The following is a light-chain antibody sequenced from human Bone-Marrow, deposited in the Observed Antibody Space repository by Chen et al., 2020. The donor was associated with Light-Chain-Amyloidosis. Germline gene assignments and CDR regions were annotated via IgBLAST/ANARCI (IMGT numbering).Light chain of an antibody. V-gene: IGLV6-57*01. CDR2: EDD. Sequence: NFMLTQPHSVSESPGKTVIISCTRSSGSIATNYVQWYQQRPGSSPTTVIYEDDQRPSGVPDRFSCSIDRSSSSASLTISGLTTEDEADYYCQSYQGSSQVVFGGGTKLTVL. CDR3: QSYQGSSQVV. J-gene: IGLJ3*02. CDR1: SGSIATNY.